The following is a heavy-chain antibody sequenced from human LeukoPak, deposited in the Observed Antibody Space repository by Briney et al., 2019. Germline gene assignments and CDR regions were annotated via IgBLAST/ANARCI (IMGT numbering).Heavy chain of an antibody. CDR3: ASIAHSSGSASGSINWFDP. Sequence: GSSVEVSCKASGGTFSSYAISWVRQAPGQGLEWMGGIIPIFGTANYAQKFQGRVTITTDESTSTAYMELSSLRSEDTAVYYCASIAHSSGSASGSINWFDPWGQGTLVTVSS. CDR2: IIPIFGTA. CDR1: GGTFSSYA. V-gene: IGHV1-69*05. D-gene: IGHD6-19*01. J-gene: IGHJ5*02.